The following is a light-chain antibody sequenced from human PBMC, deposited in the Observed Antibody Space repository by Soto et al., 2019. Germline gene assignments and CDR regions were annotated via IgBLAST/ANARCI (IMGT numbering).Light chain of an antibody. J-gene: IGKJ1*01. CDR2: AAS. Sequence: DIQMTQSPSSQSASVGDRVTITRRASQSINSYLNWYQQKPGKAPKLLIYAASSLQSGVPSRFSGSGSETDFTLTISSLQPDDFATYYCQQSFSTPRTFGQGTRVEI. CDR3: QQSFSTPRT. V-gene: IGKV1-39*01. CDR1: QSINSY.